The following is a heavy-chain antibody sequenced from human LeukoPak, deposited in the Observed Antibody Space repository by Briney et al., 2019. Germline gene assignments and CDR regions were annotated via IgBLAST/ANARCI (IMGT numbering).Heavy chain of an antibody. CDR2: MNPNSGNT. CDR1: GYTFTSYY. V-gene: IGHV1-8*02. CDR3: ARGRSRPNWFDP. Sequence: ASVKVSCKASGYTFTSYYMHWVRQAPGQGLEWMGWMNPNSGNTGHAQKFQGRVTMTRNTSISTAYMELSSLRSEDMAVYYCARGRSRPNWFDPWGQGTLVTVSS. J-gene: IGHJ5*02. D-gene: IGHD1-14*01.